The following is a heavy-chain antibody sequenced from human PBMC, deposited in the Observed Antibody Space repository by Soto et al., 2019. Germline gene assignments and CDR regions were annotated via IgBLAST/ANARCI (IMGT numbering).Heavy chain of an antibody. D-gene: IGHD3-22*01. CDR3: ARGYYDSSGYYHYDAFDI. CDR2: INHSGST. J-gene: IGHJ3*02. CDR1: GGSFSGYY. Sequence: PSETLSLTCAVYGGSFSGYYWSWIRQPPGKGLEWIGEINHSGSTNYNPSLKSRVTISVDTSKNQFSLKLSSVTAADTAVYYCARGYYDSSGYYHYDAFDIWGQGTMVTVSS. V-gene: IGHV4-34*01.